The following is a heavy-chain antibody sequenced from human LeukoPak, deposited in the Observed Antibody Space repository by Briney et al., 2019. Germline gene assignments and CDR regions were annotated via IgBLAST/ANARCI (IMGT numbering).Heavy chain of an antibody. Sequence: GGSLRLSCAASGFTFSSYSMNWVRQAPGKGLEWVSSISSSSSYIYYADSVKGRFTISRDNAKNSLYLQMDSLRVEDTAVYYCARAHNWKYGTFDYWGQGTLVTVSS. CDR3: ARAHNWKYGTFDY. D-gene: IGHD1-7*01. J-gene: IGHJ4*02. CDR2: ISSSSSYI. V-gene: IGHV3-21*01. CDR1: GFTFSSYS.